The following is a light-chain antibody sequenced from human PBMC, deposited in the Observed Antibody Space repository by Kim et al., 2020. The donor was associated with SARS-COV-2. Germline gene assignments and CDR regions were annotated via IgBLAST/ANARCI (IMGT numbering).Light chain of an antibody. CDR3: QAWDSSTVV. CDR2: QDS. Sequence: SYELTQPPSVSVSPGQTASITCSGTNFGDKNAYWYQQKPGQSPVLVIYQDSKRPSGIPERFSGSNSGNTATVTISGTQAVDEADYYGQAWDSSTVVFGGGTKLTVL. CDR1: NFGDKN. J-gene: IGLJ2*01. V-gene: IGLV3-1*01.